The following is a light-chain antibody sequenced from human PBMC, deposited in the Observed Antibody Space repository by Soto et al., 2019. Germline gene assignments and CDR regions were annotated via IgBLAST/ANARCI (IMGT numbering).Light chain of an antibody. J-gene: IGKJ4*01. V-gene: IGKV3-20*01. CDR1: QSVSSGY. CDR2: DAS. Sequence: EVVLTQSPGTLSLSPGERATLSCRASQSVSSGYLAWYQQKPGQAPRLLIYDASSRATGIPDRFSGSGSGTDFTLTIRRLEPEDFAVYYCQQYGSSVGGTFGGGTKVEI. CDR3: QQYGSSVGGT.